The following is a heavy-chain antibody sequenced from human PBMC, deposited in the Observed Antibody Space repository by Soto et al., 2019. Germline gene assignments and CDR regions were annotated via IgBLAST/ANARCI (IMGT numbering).Heavy chain of an antibody. Sequence: GGSLRLSCAGSGFTFSSYDMHWVRQGTGRGLEWVSGIGTDGDSYYAGSVKDRFTISRENGKNSLYLEMNDLRAGDTAVYYCVRGGYSSGWYYFDYWGQGILVTVSS. CDR1: GFTFSSYD. CDR3: VRGGYSSGWYYFDY. D-gene: IGHD6-19*01. V-gene: IGHV3-13*01. CDR2: IGTDGDS. J-gene: IGHJ4*02.